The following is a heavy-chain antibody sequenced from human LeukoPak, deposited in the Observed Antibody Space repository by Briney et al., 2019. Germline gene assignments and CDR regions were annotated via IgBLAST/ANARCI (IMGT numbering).Heavy chain of an antibody. V-gene: IGHV4-4*07. CDR1: GGSISSYY. J-gene: IGHJ4*02. Sequence: SETLSLTCTVSGGSISSYYWSWIRQPAGKGLEWIGRIDTSGSTNYNPSLKSRVTMSVDTSKNQFSLKLSSVTAADTAVYYCAVGERVVQGVRQYYFDYWGQGTLVTVSS. CDR2: IDTSGST. CDR3: AVGERVVQGVRQYYFDY. D-gene: IGHD3-10*01.